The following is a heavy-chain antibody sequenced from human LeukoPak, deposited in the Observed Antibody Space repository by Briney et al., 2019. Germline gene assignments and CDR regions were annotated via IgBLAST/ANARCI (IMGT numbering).Heavy chain of an antibody. Sequence: ASVKVSCKASGYTFTSYAMNWVRQAPGQGLEWMGWINTNTGNPTYAQGFTGRFVFSLDTSVSTAYLQISSLKAEDTAVYYCARSLTPFITIFGVVIFWGQGTLVTVSS. CDR2: INTNTGNP. J-gene: IGHJ4*02. CDR1: GYTFTSYA. D-gene: IGHD3-3*01. CDR3: ARSLTPFITIFGVVIF. V-gene: IGHV7-4-1*02.